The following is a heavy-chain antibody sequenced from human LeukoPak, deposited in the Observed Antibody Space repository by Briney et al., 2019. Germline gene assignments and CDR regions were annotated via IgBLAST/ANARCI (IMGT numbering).Heavy chain of an antibody. CDR1: GFTFSSCA. V-gene: IGHV3-23*01. D-gene: IGHD5-18*01. J-gene: IGHJ4*02. Sequence: GGSLRLSCAASGFTFSSCAMSWVRQAPGKGLEWVSGICGSGGAASYADSVKGRFTISRDNSKNTLYMQMNSLRAEDTAIYYCAKGSAAAGYSYGNDYWGQGTLVTVSS. CDR2: ICGSGGAA. CDR3: AKGSAAAGYSYGNDY.